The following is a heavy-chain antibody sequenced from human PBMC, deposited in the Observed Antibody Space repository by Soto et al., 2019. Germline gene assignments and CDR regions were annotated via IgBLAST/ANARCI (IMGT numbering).Heavy chain of an antibody. CDR3: AKDMRGGSSLIVHY. D-gene: IGHD2-15*01. V-gene: IGHV3-9*01. J-gene: IGHJ4*02. CDR2: ISWNSGTI. Sequence: DVHLVESGGGLVQPGGSLRLSCAASGFTFDDYVMHWVRQAPGKGLEWVSGISWNSGTIDYADSVKGRFSISRDNAKNSLYLQMDSLRAEDTALYYCAKDMRGGSSLIVHYWGQGTLVTVSS. CDR1: GFTFDDYV.